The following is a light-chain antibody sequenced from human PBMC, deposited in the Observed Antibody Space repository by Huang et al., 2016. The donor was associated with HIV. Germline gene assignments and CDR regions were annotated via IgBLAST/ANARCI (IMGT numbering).Light chain of an antibody. CDR2: AAS. Sequence: DIQMTQSPSSLSASVGDRVTVTCRASQSISTFLNWFQQKPVKAPKLLIYAASHLQSGGPSRFSGSGSGTDFTLTISSLQSEDFATYYCQHSYRTLTFGQGTKLEIK. J-gene: IGKJ2*01. V-gene: IGKV1-39*01. CDR1: QSISTF. CDR3: QHSYRTLT.